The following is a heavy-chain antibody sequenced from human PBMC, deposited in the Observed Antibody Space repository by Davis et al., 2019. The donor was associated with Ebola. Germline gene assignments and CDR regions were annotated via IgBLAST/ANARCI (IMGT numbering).Heavy chain of an antibody. Sequence: GESLKISCAASGFTFSSYWMHWVRQAPGKGLVWVSRINSDGSSTSYADSVKGRFTISRDSAKNTLYLQMNSLRAEDTAVYYCAKDNGSTRNDYYYYYGMDVWGKGTTVTVSS. D-gene: IGHD2-2*01. V-gene: IGHV3-74*01. CDR2: INSDGSST. CDR1: GFTFSSYW. CDR3: AKDNGSTRNDYYYYYGMDV. J-gene: IGHJ6*04.